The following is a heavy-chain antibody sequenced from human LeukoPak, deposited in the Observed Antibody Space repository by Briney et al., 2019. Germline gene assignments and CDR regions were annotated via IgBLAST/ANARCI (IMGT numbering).Heavy chain of an antibody. Sequence: SETLSLTCTVSGGSISDYYWSWIRQPAGKGLEWIGRICSSGSYNYNPSLRGRVTMSVDTSTNQFSLRLYSVTAADTAVYFCARSPVTTIYWYFGLWGRGTLVTVSS. D-gene: IGHD4-17*01. CDR1: GGSISDYY. J-gene: IGHJ2*01. V-gene: IGHV4-4*07. CDR2: ICSSGSY. CDR3: ARSPVTTIYWYFGL.